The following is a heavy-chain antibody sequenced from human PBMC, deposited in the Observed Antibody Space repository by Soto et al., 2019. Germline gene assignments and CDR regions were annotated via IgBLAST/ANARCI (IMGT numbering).Heavy chain of an antibody. D-gene: IGHD3-10*01. CDR1: GFTFSSYE. CDR2: ISSSGSTI. Sequence: RRLSCAASGFTFSSYEMNWVRQAPGKGLEWVSYISSSGSTIYYADSVKGRFTISRDNAKNSLYLQMNSLRAEDTAVYYCARRIRVGSGSTAFDFWGQGTMVTVSS. J-gene: IGHJ3*01. CDR3: ARRIRVGSGSTAFDF. V-gene: IGHV3-48*03.